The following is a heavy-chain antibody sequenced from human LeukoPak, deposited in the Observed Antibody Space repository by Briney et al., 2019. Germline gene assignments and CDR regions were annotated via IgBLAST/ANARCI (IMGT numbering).Heavy chain of an antibody. Sequence: ASVKVSCKASGYTFTSYDINWVRQATGQGLEWMGWMNPNSGNTGYAQKFQGRVTMTRNTSISTAYMELSSLRSEDTAVYYCARDSGFWSAYYYGMDVWGQGTTVTVSS. CDR2: MNPNSGNT. CDR1: GYTFTSYD. CDR3: ARDSGFWSAYYYGMDV. J-gene: IGHJ6*02. D-gene: IGHD3-3*01. V-gene: IGHV1-8*01.